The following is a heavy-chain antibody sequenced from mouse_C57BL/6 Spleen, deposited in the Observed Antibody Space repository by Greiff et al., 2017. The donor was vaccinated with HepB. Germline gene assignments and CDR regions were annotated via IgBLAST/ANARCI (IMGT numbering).Heavy chain of an antibody. CDR3: TTPIGLRFAY. D-gene: IGHD2-4*01. CDR2: IDPEDGDT. J-gene: IGHJ3*01. V-gene: IGHV14-1*01. Sequence: VQLQLSGAELVRPGASVKLSCTAFVFNMKDYYMHWVKQRPEQGLEWIGRIDPEDGDTEYAPKFQGKATMTADTSSNTAYRQLSSLTSEDTAVYYCTTPIGLRFAYWGQGTLVTVSA. CDR1: VFNMKDYY.